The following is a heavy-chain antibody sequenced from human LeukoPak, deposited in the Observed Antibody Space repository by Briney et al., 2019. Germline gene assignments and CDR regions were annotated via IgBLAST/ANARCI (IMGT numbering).Heavy chain of an antibody. Sequence: ASVKVSCKASGYTFTSYAMNWVRQAPGQGLEWMGWINTNTGNPTYAQGFTGRFVFSLDTSVSTAYLQISSLKAEDTAVYYCATDRSGSYSGAFDIWGQGTMVTVSS. CDR3: ATDRSGSYSGAFDI. CDR1: GYTFTSYA. D-gene: IGHD1-26*01. J-gene: IGHJ3*02. CDR2: INTNTGNP. V-gene: IGHV7-4-1*02.